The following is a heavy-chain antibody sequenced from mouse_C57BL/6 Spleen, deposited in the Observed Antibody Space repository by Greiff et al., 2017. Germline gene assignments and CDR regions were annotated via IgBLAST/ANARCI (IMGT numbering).Heavy chain of an antibody. CDR2: IHPNSGST. J-gene: IGHJ3*01. V-gene: IGHV1-64*01. Sequence: QVQLKQPGAELVKPGASVKLSCKASGYTFTSYWMHWVKQRPGQGLEWIGMIHPNSGSTNYNEKFKSKATLTVDKSSSTAYMQLSSLTSEDSAVYYCARGGIYYDYDGRPSWFAYWGQGTLVTVSA. CDR1: GYTFTSYW. CDR3: ARGGIYYDYDGRPSWFAY. D-gene: IGHD2-4*01.